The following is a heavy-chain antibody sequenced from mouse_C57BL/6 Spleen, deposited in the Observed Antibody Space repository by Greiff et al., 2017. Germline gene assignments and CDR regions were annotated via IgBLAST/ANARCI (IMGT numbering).Heavy chain of an antibody. CDR3: ARGDDYDPYFDY. Sequence: EVQRVESGGGLVKPGGSLKLSCAASGFTFSSYTMSWVRQTPEKRLEWVATISGGGGNTYYPDSVKGRFTISRDNAKNTLYLQMSSLRSEDTALYYCARGDDYDPYFDYWGQGTTLTVSS. V-gene: IGHV5-9*01. D-gene: IGHD2-4*01. CDR2: ISGGGGNT. J-gene: IGHJ2*01. CDR1: GFTFSSYT.